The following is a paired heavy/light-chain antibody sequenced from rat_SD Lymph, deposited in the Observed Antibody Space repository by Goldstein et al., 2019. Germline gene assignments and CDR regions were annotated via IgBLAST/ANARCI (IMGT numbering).Light chain of an antibody. CDR2: WAS. J-gene: IGKJ4*01. CDR3: QQYYDTPFT. CDR1: QSLLYSGNQKNY. Sequence: DIVMTQSPSSLAVSAGETVTINCKSSQSLLYSGNQKNYLAWYQQKPGQSPKLLIYWASTRQSGVPDRFIGSGSGTDFTLTISSVQAEDLAIYYCQQYYDTPFTFGSGTKLEIK. V-gene: IGKV8S5*01.
Heavy chain of an antibody. CDR1: GFTFSDYA. Sequence: EVQLVESGGGLVQPGRSLKLSCAASGFTFSDYAMAWVRQAPKKGLEWVATIIYDGSSTYYRDSVKGRFTISRDNAKSTLYLQMDSLRSEDTATYYCAREYTTDPVFDYWGQGVMVTVSS. CDR2: IIYDGSST. D-gene: IGHD1-6*01. J-gene: IGHJ2*01. CDR3: AREYTTDPVFDY. V-gene: IGHV5-17*01.